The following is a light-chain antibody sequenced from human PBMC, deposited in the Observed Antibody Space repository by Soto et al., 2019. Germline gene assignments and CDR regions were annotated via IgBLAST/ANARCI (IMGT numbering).Light chain of an antibody. Sequence: QSVLTQPPSASGSPGQSVTISCTGTSSDVGGYNYVSWYQQHPGKAPKLMIYEVSKRPSGVPDRFSGSKSGNTASLTVSGLQAEDEADYYCSSYAGSPVVFGGGTKLPS. CDR1: SSDVGGYNY. J-gene: IGLJ2*01. V-gene: IGLV2-8*01. CDR2: EVS. CDR3: SSYAGSPVV.